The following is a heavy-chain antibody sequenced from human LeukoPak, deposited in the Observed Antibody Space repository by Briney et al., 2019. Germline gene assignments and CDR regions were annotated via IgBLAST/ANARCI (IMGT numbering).Heavy chain of an antibody. CDR2: IYYSGST. CDR1: GGSISSSGYY. D-gene: IGHD6-19*01. CDR3: ARLPEAVAGFYYYGMDV. V-gene: IGHV4-39*01. Sequence: SETLSLTCTVSGGSISSSGYYWGWIRQPPGKGLEWIGSIYYSGSTYYNPSLKSRVTISVDTSKNQFSLKLSSVTAADTAVYYCARLPEAVAGFYYYGMDVWGQGTTVTVSS. J-gene: IGHJ6*02.